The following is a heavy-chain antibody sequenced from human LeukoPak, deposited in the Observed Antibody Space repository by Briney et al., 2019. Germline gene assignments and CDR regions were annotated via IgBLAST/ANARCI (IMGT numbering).Heavy chain of an antibody. J-gene: IGHJ4*02. CDR2: IYYSGST. V-gene: IGHV4-31*03. CDR3: ARATIAARDY. D-gene: IGHD6-13*01. Sequence: SETLSLTCTVSGGSISSGGYYWSWIRQHPGKGLERIGYIYYSGSTYYNPSLKSRVTISVDTSKNQFSLKLSSVTAADTAVYYCARATIAARDYWGQGTLVTVSS. CDR1: GGSISSGGYY.